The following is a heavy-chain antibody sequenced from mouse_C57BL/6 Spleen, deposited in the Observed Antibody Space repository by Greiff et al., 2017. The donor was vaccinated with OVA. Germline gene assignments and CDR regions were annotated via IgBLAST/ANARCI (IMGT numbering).Heavy chain of an antibody. CDR1: GFTFSSYA. J-gene: IGHJ3*01. CDR2: ISDGGSYT. Sequence: EVHLVESGGGLVKPGGSLKLSCAASGFTFSSYAMSWVRQTPEKRLEWVATISDGGSYTYYPDNVKGRFTISRDNAKNNLYLQMSHLKSEDTAMYYCARDDGYYQFAYWGQGTLVTVSA. D-gene: IGHD2-3*01. V-gene: IGHV5-4*01. CDR3: ARDDGYYQFAY.